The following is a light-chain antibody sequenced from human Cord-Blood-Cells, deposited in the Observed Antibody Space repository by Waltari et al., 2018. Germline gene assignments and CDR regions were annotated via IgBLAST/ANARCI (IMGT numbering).Light chain of an antibody. CDR3: AARDDSLNGYWV. CDR1: SPHSRSIT. V-gene: IGLV1-44*01. CDR2: SNN. Sequence: QSVLTQPPSASGTPGQRVTISFSVSSPHSRSITVNWYQQLPGTAPKLLIYSNNQQPARVPYRVCGPKSGPTADVAISGLWSGAGTDYCRAARDDSLNGYWVLCGGTKMTVL. J-gene: IGLJ3*02.